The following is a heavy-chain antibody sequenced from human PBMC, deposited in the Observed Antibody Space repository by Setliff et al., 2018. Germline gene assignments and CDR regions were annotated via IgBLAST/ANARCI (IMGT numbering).Heavy chain of an antibody. D-gene: IGHD1-26*01. Sequence: GSLRLSCVTSGFTFSTYWMHWVRQAPGQGLVWVARISTDGSSITYADSVKGRFTISRDNARNTLYLQMNSLTAEDTAVYYCARVGSKPQLGWFDPWGQGALVTVSS. V-gene: IGHV3-74*03. CDR3: ARVGSKPQLGWFDP. CDR2: ISTDGSSI. CDR1: GFTFSTYW. J-gene: IGHJ5*02.